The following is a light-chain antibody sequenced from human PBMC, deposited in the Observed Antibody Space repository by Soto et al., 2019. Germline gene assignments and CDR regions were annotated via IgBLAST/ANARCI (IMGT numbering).Light chain of an antibody. CDR2: GAS. CDR1: QSVSSSY. CDR3: QQYGSSPLLT. J-gene: IGKJ4*01. Sequence: EIMLSHSPGILSLSPGERASLSCRASQSVSSSYLAWYQQKPGQAPRLLMYGASTRAPGIPDRLSGSGSGTDFTLTISRLEPEDSAVYYCQQYGSSPLLTFGGGSMV. V-gene: IGKV3-20*01.